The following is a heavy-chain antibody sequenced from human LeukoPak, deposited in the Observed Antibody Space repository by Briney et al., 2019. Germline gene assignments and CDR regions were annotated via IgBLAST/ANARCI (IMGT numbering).Heavy chain of an antibody. V-gene: IGHV3-7*01. CDR3: ARDRWGYDILTGKDYYYYYYMDV. CDR1: GFTFSSYW. CDR2: IKQDGSEK. Sequence: GGSLRLSCAASGFTFSSYWMSWVRQAPGKGLEWVANIKQDGSEKYYVDPVKGRFTISRDNAKNSLYLQMNSLRAEDTAVYYCARDRWGYDILTGKDYYYYYYMDVWGKGTTVTVSS. D-gene: IGHD3-9*01. J-gene: IGHJ6*03.